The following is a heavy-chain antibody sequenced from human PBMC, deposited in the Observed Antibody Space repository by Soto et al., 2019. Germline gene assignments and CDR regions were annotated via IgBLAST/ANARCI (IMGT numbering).Heavy chain of an antibody. CDR2: IIAGGGDT. V-gene: IGHV3-23*01. D-gene: IGHD3-10*01. Sequence: EMPLLESGGGLVQPGGSLRLSCAASGFTFSHYAMSWVRQAPGKGLEWVSTIIAGGGDTYYAESVKGRFTISRDNSKNTLYMQMNSLRAEDTALYYCAKKYSDASGTYLYHFDCWGQGTLVTVSS. CDR1: GFTFSHYA. J-gene: IGHJ4*02. CDR3: AKKYSDASGTYLYHFDC.